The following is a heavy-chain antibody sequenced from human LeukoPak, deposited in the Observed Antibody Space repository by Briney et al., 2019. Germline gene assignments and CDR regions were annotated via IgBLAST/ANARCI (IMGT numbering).Heavy chain of an antibody. D-gene: IGHD3-22*01. CDR1: GSTFSNYG. J-gene: IGHJ3*02. Sequence: GGSLRLSCAASGSTFSNYGIHWVRLAPGKGLGWVALISYDGSKKYYADSVKGRFTISRDNSKNTLYLEMSSLRAEDTAVYYCAKSLYDSSSYDAFDIWGRGTMVTVSP. CDR3: AKSLYDSSSYDAFDI. CDR2: ISYDGSKK. V-gene: IGHV3-30*18.